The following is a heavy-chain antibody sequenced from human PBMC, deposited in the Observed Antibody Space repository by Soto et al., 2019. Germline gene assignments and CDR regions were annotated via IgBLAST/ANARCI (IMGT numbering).Heavy chain of an antibody. CDR2: IIPIFGTA. Sequence: QVQLVQSGAEVKKPGSSVKVSCKASGGTFSSYAISWVRQAPGQGLEWMGGIIPIFGTANYAQKFQGRVTITADESTSTAYMERSSLRSEDTAVYYCASSRPGGDSYSSSWFRPYYFDYWGQGTLVTVSS. CDR1: GGTFSSYA. CDR3: ASSRPGGDSYSSSWFRPYYFDY. D-gene: IGHD6-13*01. J-gene: IGHJ4*02. V-gene: IGHV1-69*12.